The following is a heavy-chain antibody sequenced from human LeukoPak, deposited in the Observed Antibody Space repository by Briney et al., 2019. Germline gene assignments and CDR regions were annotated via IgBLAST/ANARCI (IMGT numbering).Heavy chain of an antibody. V-gene: IGHV3-33*03. D-gene: IGHD3-10*01. CDR2: IWYDGSNK. CDR3: ARVDMVRGPISV. J-gene: IGHJ3*01. Sequence: GRSLRLSCAASGFTFSSYGMHWVRQAPGKGLEWVAVIWYDGSNKFYADSVKGRFTISRDNAKNSLYLQMNSLRAEDTAVYYCARVDMVRGPISVWGQGTMVTVSS. CDR1: GFTFSSYG.